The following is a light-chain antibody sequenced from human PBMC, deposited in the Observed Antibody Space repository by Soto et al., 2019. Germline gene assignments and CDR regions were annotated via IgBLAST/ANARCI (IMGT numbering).Light chain of an antibody. Sequence: QSVLTQPPSVSAAPGQTVTISCSGSSSNIGAGYDVHWYQQLPGTAPKLLIYGNSNRPSGVPDRFSGSKSGTSASLAITGLQAEDEANYYCSSFKGTNSFVFGTGTKVTVL. V-gene: IGLV1-40*01. CDR1: SSNIGAGYD. CDR3: SSFKGTNSFV. CDR2: GNS. J-gene: IGLJ1*01.